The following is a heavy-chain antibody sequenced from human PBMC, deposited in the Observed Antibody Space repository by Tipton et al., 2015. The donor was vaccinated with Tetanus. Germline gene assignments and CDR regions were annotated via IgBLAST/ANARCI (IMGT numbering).Heavy chain of an antibody. J-gene: IGHJ4*02. CDR3: ANTPTSLNPIDY. CDR1: GFTFSSYA. CDR2: ISGSGGST. V-gene: IGHV3-23*01. Sequence: SLRLSCAASGFTFSSYAMSWVRQAPGKGLEWVSAISGSGGSTYYADSVKGRFTISRDNSKNTLYLQMNSLRAEDTAVYYCANTPTSLNPIDYWGRGTLVTVSS. D-gene: IGHD1-14*01.